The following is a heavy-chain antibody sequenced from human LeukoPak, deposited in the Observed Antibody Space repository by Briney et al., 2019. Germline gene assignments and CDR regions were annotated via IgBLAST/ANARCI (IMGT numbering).Heavy chain of an antibody. J-gene: IGHJ4*02. CDR3: ARVRVEMATIFFLDY. CDR2: IYSGGST. Sequence: GGSLRLSCAASGFTVSSNYMSWVRQAPGKGLEWVSVIYSGGSTYYADPVKGRFTISRDNSKNTLYLQMNSLRAEDTAVYYCARVRVEMATIFFLDYWGQGTLVTVSS. CDR1: GFTVSSNY. V-gene: IGHV3-53*01. D-gene: IGHD5-24*01.